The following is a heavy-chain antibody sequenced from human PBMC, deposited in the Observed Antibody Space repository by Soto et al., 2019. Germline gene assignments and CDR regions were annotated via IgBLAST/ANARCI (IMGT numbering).Heavy chain of an antibody. V-gene: IGHV3-15*01. CDR3: TTGMTKVTAGFDY. D-gene: IGHD4-17*01. CDR1: GFTFSNAW. J-gene: IGHJ4*02. Sequence: EVQLVESGGGLVKPGGSHRLSCAASGFTFSNAWMSWVRQAPGKGLEWVGRIKRNTDGGTTDYAAPVQGRFTISRDDSKNTLYLQMDSLKIEDTAVYYCTTGMTKVTAGFDYWGQGTLVTVSS. CDR2: IKRNTDGGTT.